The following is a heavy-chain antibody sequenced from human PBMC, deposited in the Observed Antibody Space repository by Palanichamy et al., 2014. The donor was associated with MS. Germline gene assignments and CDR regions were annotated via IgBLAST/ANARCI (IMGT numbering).Heavy chain of an antibody. Sequence: EAQLVQSGAEVKKPGESLKISCKGSGYSFTSYWIGWVRQMPGKGLEWMGIIYPGDSDTRYSPSFQGQVTISADKSISTAYLQWSSLKASDTAMYYCAREPYYYDSSGGDYYGMDVWGQGTTVTVSS. CDR1: GYSFTSYW. CDR3: AREPYYYDSSGGDYYGMDV. V-gene: IGHV5-51*01. D-gene: IGHD3-22*01. CDR2: IYPGDSDT. J-gene: IGHJ6*02.